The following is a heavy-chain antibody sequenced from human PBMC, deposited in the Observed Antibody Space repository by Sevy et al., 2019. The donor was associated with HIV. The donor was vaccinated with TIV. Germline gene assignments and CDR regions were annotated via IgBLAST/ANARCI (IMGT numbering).Heavy chain of an antibody. V-gene: IGHV3-23*01. CDR2: ITGSGGST. CDR1: GFTFTNYA. D-gene: IGHD3-16*01. J-gene: IGHJ4*02. Sequence: RGSLRLSCAASGFTFTNYAMSWVRQAPGKGLQWVSSITGSGGSTYYADSVKGRFTISRDNSKKTLYLQMTRLRPEDTAIYYCANGGYYFDSWGQGTLVTVSS. CDR3: ANGGYYFDS.